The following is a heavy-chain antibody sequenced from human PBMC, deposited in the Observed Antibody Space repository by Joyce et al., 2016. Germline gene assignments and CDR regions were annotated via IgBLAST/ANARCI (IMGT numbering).Heavy chain of an antibody. CDR1: GGAFSNYG. V-gene: IGHV1-69*01. D-gene: IGHD3-10*01. CDR3: ARAPYPGSTASGSFSV. J-gene: IGHJ3*01. Sequence: QVQLVQSGAEVKKPGSSVKVSCKTSGGAFSNYGLSWVRQAPGQGLEWGGGIMPGYNATSYAQNFQGRVTISADEATSTAYMALSSLRSEDTAVYYCARAPYPGSTASGSFSVWGEGTLVTVSS. CDR2: IMPGYNAT.